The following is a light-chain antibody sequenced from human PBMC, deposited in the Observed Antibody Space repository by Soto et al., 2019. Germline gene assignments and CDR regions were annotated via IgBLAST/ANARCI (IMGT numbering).Light chain of an antibody. V-gene: IGKV1-6*01. CDR2: AAS. Sequence: AIQMTQSPSSLSASIGDRVTITCRASQGIRNDLGWYQQKPGKAPKLRIYAASSLQSGVPSRFSGSGSGTDFTLTISSLQPEDFATYYCLQDYNYPWTFGQGTKVEIK. CDR3: LQDYNYPWT. J-gene: IGKJ1*01. CDR1: QGIRND.